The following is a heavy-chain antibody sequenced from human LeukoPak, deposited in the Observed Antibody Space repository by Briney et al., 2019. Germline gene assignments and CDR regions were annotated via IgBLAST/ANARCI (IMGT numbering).Heavy chain of an antibody. V-gene: IGHV3-53*01. D-gene: IGHD1-26*01. CDR3: AREMLRDGSYLIED. J-gene: IGHJ4*02. Sequence: PGGSLRLSCAASGFTVSDNFMTWVRQAPGKGLEWVSVIYVAGYTYYADSVKGRFTVSRDNSKNTLYLQMNSLRADDTAVYYCAREMLRDGSYLIEDWGQGILVTVSS. CDR1: GFTVSDNF. CDR2: IYVAGYT.